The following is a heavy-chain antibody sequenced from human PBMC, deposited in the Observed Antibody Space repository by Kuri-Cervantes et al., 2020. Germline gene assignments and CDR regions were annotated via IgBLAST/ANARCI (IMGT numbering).Heavy chain of an antibody. D-gene: IGHD5-18*01. J-gene: IGHJ6*02. V-gene: IGHV1-69*04. CDR1: GGTFSSYT. Sequence: SVKVSCKASGGTFSSYTISWVRQAPGQGLEWMGRIIPIPGIANYAQKFQGRVTITADKSTSTAYMELSSLRSEDTAVYYCARDDTAMDVYYYYGMDVWGQGTTVTVSS. CDR2: IIPIPGIA. CDR3: ARDDTAMDVYYYYGMDV.